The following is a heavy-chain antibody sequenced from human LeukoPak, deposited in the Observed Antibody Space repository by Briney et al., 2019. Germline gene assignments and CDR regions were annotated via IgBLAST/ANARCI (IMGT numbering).Heavy chain of an antibody. CDR1: GYSFTSYW. CDR3: ARRDGYCSSTSCYADYYYGMDV. J-gene: IGHJ6*02. D-gene: IGHD2-2*01. Sequence: KSGGSLKISCKGSGYSFTSYWIGWVRQMPGKGLEWMGIIYPGDSDTTYSPSFQGQVTISADKSISTAYLQWSSLKASDTAMYYCARRDGYCSSTSCYADYYYGMDVWGQGTTVTVSS. V-gene: IGHV5-51*01. CDR2: IYPGDSDT.